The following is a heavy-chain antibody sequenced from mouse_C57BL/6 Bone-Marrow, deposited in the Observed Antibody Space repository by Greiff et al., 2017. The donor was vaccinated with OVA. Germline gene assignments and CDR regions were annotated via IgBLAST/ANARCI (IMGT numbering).Heavy chain of an antibody. CDR3: ASGDF. CDR2: IYPGDGDT. V-gene: IGHV1-80*01. Sequence: VQVVESGAELVKPGASVEISCKASGYAFSSYWMNWVKQRPGKGLEWIGQIYPGDGDTNYNGKFKGKATLTADKSSSTAYMQLSSLTSEDATVYFSASGDFWGQGTTLTVSS. J-gene: IGHJ2*01. CDR1: GYAFSSYW.